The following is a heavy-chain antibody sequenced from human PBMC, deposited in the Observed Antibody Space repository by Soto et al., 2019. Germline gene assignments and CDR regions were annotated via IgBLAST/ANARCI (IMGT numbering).Heavy chain of an antibody. D-gene: IGHD6-6*01. CDR1: GGTFSSYT. CDR3: ASPMTSSIAAPFDY. V-gene: IGHV1-69*02. Sequence: ASVKVSCKASGGTFSSYTISWVRQAPGQGLEWMGRIIPILGIANYAQKFQGRVTITADKSTSTAYMELSSLRSEDTAVYYCASPMTSSIAAPFDYWGQGTLVTVSS. J-gene: IGHJ4*02. CDR2: IIPILGIA.